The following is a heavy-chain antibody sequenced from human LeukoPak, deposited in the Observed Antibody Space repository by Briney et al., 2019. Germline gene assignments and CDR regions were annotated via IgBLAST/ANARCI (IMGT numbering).Heavy chain of an antibody. D-gene: IGHD2-2*01. V-gene: IGHV3-30*04. CDR2: ISYDGSNK. J-gene: IGHJ4*02. Sequence: GGSLRLSCAASGFTFSSYAMHWVRQAPGKGLEWVAVISYDGSNKYYADSVKGRFTISRDNSKNTLYLQMNSLRAEDTAVYYCAREGLYCSSTSCPPLFYFDYWGQGTLVTVSS. CDR1: GFTFSSYA. CDR3: AREGLYCSSTSCPPLFYFDY.